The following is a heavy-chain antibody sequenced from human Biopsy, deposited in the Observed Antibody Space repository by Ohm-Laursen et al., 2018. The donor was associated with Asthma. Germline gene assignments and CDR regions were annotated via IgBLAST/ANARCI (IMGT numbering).Heavy chain of an antibody. CDR2: MSYEGSTE. V-gene: IGHV3-30*14. CDR3: ARSYDTDSYPVLVLDY. Sequence: SLRLSCAASGFTFGTYAMHWVRQAPGKGLEWVAVMSYEGSTEYYPDSVKGRFTISRDFYKNTLYLQMDSLRAEDTAVYYCARSYDTDSYPVLVLDYWGQGTLVTVSS. J-gene: IGHJ4*02. D-gene: IGHD3-22*01. CDR1: GFTFGTYA.